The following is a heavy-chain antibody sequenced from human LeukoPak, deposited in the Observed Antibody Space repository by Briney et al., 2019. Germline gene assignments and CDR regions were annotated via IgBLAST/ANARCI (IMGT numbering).Heavy chain of an antibody. CDR1: GGSFSGYY. V-gene: IGHV4-34*01. CDR2: INHSGST. Sequence: SETLSLTCAVYGGSFSGYYWSWIRQPPGKGLEWIGEINHSGSTNYNPSLKRRVTISVDTSKNQFSLKLSSVTAADTAVYYCARHRGVAVAGSVRGFDYWGQGTLVTVSS. J-gene: IGHJ4*02. CDR3: ARHRGVAVAGSVRGFDY. D-gene: IGHD6-19*01.